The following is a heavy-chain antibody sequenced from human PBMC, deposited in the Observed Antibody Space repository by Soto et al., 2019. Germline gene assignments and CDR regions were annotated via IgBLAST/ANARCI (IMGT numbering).Heavy chain of an antibody. Sequence: GESLKISCNASGYTFTSYGISWVRQAPGQGLEWMGWISAYNGNTNYAQKLQGRVTMTTDTSTSTAYMELRSLRSDDTAVYYCARGKKGWFDPWGQGTLVTVSS. CDR3: ARGKKGWFDP. J-gene: IGHJ5*02. CDR2: ISAYNGNT. V-gene: IGHV1-18*04. CDR1: GYTFTSYG.